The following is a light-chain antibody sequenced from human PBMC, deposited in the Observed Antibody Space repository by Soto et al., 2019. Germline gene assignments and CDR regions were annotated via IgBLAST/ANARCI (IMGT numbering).Light chain of an antibody. J-gene: IGKJ4*01. CDR2: GAS. CDR1: QSVSNN. CDR3: EQYNNWPSLT. V-gene: IGKV3-15*01. Sequence: EIVMTQSPATLPVSPGERVTLSCRASQSVSNNLAWYQQKPGQAPRLLIYGASTRASGIPARFSGSGSGTEFTLTISSLQSEDFAVYYCEQYNNWPSLTFGGGTKVEIK.